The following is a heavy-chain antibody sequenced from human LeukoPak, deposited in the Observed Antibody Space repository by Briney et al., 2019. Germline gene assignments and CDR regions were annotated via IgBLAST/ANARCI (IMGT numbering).Heavy chain of an antibody. J-gene: IGHJ5*02. CDR2: IYYSGST. CDR3: ARGQYYYGSGPGWFDP. CDR1: GGSISNYY. Sequence: SETLSLTCTVSGGSISNYYWSWIRQPPGKGLEWIGYIYYSGSTNYNPSLKSRVTMSVDTSKSQFSLKLSSVTAADTAVYYCARGQYYYGSGPGWFDPWGQGTLVTVSS. V-gene: IGHV4-59*01. D-gene: IGHD3-10*01.